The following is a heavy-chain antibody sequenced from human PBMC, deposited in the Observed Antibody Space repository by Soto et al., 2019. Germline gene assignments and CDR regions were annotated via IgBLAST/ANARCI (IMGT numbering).Heavy chain of an antibody. CDR2: IHHSGST. J-gene: IGHJ4*02. CDR3: ARSSGYVPGGY. D-gene: IGHD5-12*01. V-gene: IGHV4-38-2*01. CDR1: GYPISSGYY. Sequence: SETLSLTCAVSGYPISSGYYWGWIRQPPGKGLEWIGIIHHSGSTYYNPSLRSRITISVDTSKNQFSLKMPSVTAADTAVYYCARSSGYVPGGYWGQGILVTISS.